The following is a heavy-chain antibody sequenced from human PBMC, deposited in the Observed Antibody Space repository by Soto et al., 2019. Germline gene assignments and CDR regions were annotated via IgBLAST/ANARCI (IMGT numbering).Heavy chain of an antibody. V-gene: IGHV3-9*01. Sequence: HPGGSLRLSCRASGSKFDKYAMHWVRQAPGKGLEWVSGIKWNSEVTAYADSVKGRFTISRDNAEKSSYLQMDSLRVEDTALYFCAQDYDVLTGPTAFFGLDLWGQGTMVTVSS. CDR3: AQDYDVLTGPTAFFGLDL. CDR2: IKWNSEVT. D-gene: IGHD3-9*01. CDR1: GSKFDKYA. J-gene: IGHJ6*02.